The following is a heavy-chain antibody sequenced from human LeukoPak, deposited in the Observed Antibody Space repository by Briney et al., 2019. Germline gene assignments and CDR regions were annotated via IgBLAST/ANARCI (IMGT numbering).Heavy chain of an antibody. D-gene: IGHD6-13*01. J-gene: IGHJ1*01. CDR3: ARASYSSSWRYYLVH. V-gene: IGHV3-48*02. CDR1: GCTFSSCS. Sequence: PGGSLRLSCAASGCTFSSCSINWGCQAPGKGLEWVSYISSGSSTIYYADSVKGRFTISRDNAKNSLYLPMNSLTDEDTRLYYCARASYSSSWRYYLVHGGQGNLVTVSS. CDR2: ISSGSSTI.